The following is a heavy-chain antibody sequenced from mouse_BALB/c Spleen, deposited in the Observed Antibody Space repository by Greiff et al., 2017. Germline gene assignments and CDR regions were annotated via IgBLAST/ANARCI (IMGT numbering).Heavy chain of an antibody. CDR2: INPNNGGT. J-gene: IGHJ4*01. Sequence: VQLQQSGPELVKPGASVKIPCKASGYTFTDYNMDWVKQSHGKSLEWIGDINPNNGGTIYNQKFKGKATLTVDKSSSTAYMELRSLTSEDTAVYYCARLLSHGYYAMDYWGQGTSVTVSS. CDR1: GYTFTDYN. V-gene: IGHV1-18*01. CDR3: ARLLSHGYYAMDY.